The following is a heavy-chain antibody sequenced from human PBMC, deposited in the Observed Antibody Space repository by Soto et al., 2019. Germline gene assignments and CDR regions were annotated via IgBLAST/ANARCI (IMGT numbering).Heavy chain of an antibody. V-gene: IGHV3-33*01. CDR2: IWYDGSNK. CDR3: ARGFYGSGSYLFDPDYFDY. D-gene: IGHD3-10*01. J-gene: IGHJ4*02. CDR1: GFTFSSYG. Sequence: QVQLVESGGGVVQPGRSLRLSCAASGFTFSSYGMHWVRQAPGKGLEWVAVIWYDGSNKYYADSVKGRFTISRDNSKNTLYLQINSLRDEERAVYYCARGFYGSGSYLFDPDYFDYWGQGTLVTVSS.